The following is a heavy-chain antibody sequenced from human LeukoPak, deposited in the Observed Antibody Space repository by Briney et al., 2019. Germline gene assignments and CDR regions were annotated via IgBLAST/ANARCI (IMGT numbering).Heavy chain of an antibody. CDR2: ISGSGGST. Sequence: GGSRRLSCAASGFTFSSYTMSWVRQAPGKGLEWVSAISGSGGSTYYADSVKGRFTISRDNSKNTLYLQMNSLRAEDTAVYYCAKDREYYDSSGYPDYWGQGTLVTVSS. CDR1: GFTFSSYT. D-gene: IGHD3-22*01. J-gene: IGHJ4*02. CDR3: AKDREYYDSSGYPDY. V-gene: IGHV3-23*01.